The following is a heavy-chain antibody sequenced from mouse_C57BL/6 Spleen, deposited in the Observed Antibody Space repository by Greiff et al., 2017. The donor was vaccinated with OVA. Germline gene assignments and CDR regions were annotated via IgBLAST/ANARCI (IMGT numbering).Heavy chain of an antibody. J-gene: IGHJ3*01. V-gene: IGHV1-64*01. D-gene: IGHD4-1*01. CDR3: ARELGRGFAY. CDR2: IHPNSGST. CDR1: GYTFTSYW. Sequence: QVQLKQPGAELVKPGASVKLSCKASGYTFTSYWMHWVKQRPGQGLEWIGMIHPNSGSTNYNEKFKSKATLTVDKSSSTAYMQLSSLTSEDSAVYYGARELGRGFAYWGQGTLVTVSA.